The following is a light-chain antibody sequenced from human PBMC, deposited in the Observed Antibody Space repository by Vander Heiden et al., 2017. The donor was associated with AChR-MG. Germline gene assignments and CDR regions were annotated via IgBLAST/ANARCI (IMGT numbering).Light chain of an antibody. V-gene: IGKV1-9*01. J-gene: IGKJ4*01. CDR1: QGINSY. Sequence: IQSTHSPSSLPASVVTRLTITCRASQGINSYLAWYQQKPGKAPKLLIYAASTLQSGVPSRFSGSGSGTDFTLTISSLQPEDFGTYYCQQFTSYPRTFGGGTKMEIK. CDR3: QQFTSYPRT. CDR2: AAS.